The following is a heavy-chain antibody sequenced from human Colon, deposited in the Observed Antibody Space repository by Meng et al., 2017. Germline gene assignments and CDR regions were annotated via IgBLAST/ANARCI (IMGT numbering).Heavy chain of an antibody. J-gene: IGHJ4*02. CDR2: INQDSSEK. V-gene: IGHV3-7*01. Sequence: EVQLVDSGGGLVQPGGSLRLFCAASGFTFTNYAMSWVRQAPGKGLEWVANINQDSSEKNFVDSVKGRFSVYRDHAKNSLYLQMDSLRVEDTAVYYCARDSQGPRSWGQGTLVTVSS. CDR3: ARDSQGPRS. CDR1: GFTFTNYA.